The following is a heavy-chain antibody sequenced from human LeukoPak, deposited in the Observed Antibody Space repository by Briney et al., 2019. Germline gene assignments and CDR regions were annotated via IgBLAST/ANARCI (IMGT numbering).Heavy chain of an antibody. V-gene: IGHV4-34*01. CDR1: GGSFSGYY. D-gene: IGHD3-10*01. CDR3: ARAVYYGSGSYQDY. CDR2: INHSGST. Sequence: PSETLSLTCAVYGGSFSGYYWSWTRQPPGKGLEWIGEINHSGSTNYNPSLKSRVTISVDTSKNQFSLKLSSVTAADTAVYYCARAVYYGSGSYQDYWGQGTLVTVSS. J-gene: IGHJ4*02.